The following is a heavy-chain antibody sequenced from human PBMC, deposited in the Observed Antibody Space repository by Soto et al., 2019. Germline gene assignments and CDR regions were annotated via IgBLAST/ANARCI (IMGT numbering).Heavy chain of an antibody. Sequence: GASVKVSCKASGYTFTNYGMSWVRQAPGQGLEWMGWISAYNGNTNYAQKFQGRVTMTTDTSTSTAYMELGSLRSDDTAVYYCARDRSTHDYWGQGTLVTVSS. J-gene: IGHJ4*02. CDR2: ISAYNGNT. V-gene: IGHV1-18*01. CDR1: GYTFTNYG. CDR3: ARDRSTHDY. D-gene: IGHD1-1*01.